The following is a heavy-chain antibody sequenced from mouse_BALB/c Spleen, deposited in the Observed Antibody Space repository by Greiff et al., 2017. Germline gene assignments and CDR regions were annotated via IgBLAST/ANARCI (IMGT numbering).Heavy chain of an antibody. CDR3: SINVYYYALGY. Sequence: EVQLQQSGAELVKPGASVKMSCTASGFNFTDYYMHWVKQRPGQGLEWIGRIDPGNGNTKYDPKFQGKATITADTSSNTAYLQLSSLTSEDAADYYCSINVYYYALGYWGQGTSVTVSS. J-gene: IGHJ4*01. V-gene: IGHV14-3*02. CDR1: GFNFTDYY. CDR2: IDPGNGNT.